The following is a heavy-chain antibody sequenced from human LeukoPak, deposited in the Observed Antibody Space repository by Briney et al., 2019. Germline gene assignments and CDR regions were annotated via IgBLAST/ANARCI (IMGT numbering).Heavy chain of an antibody. D-gene: IGHD2-21*01. CDR1: GFTFSNYG. J-gene: IGHJ4*02. Sequence: GGSLRLSCAASGFTFSNYGVHWVRQAPGKGLEWVAIISYDGSNKYYADSVKGRFTISRDNSKNTLYLQMNSLRAEDTAVYYCARPFHDYGDYWGQGTLVTVSS. CDR2: ISYDGSNK. CDR3: ARPFHDYGDY. V-gene: IGHV3-30*03.